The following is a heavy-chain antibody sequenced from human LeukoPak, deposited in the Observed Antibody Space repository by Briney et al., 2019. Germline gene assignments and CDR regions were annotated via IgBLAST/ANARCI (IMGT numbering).Heavy chain of an antibody. V-gene: IGHV1-69*05. CDR2: IIPIFGTA. D-gene: IGHD6-19*01. J-gene: IGHJ4*02. Sequence: SVKVSCKASGGTFSSYAISWVRQAPGQGREWMGRIIPIFGTANYAQKFQGRVTITTDESTSTAYMELSSLRSEDTAVYYCARRRESSGLIFGYWGQGTLVTVSS. CDR1: GGTFSSYA. CDR3: ARRRESSGLIFGY.